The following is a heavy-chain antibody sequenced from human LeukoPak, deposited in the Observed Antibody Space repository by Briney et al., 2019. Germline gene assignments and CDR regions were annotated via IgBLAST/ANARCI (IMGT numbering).Heavy chain of an antibody. CDR3: ARSQGGSSRYYFDY. Sequence: PGGSLRLSCAASGFTVSSNYMSWVRQAPGKGLEWVSVIYSGGSTYYADSVKGRFTISRDNSKNTLYLQMNSLRAEDTAVYYCARSQGGSSRYYFDYWSQGTLVTVSS. CDR2: IYSGGST. D-gene: IGHD1-26*01. CDR1: GFTVSSNY. V-gene: IGHV3-53*01. J-gene: IGHJ4*02.